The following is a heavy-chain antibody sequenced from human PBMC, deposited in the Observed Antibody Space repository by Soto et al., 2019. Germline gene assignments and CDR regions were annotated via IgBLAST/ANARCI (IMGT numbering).Heavy chain of an antibody. CDR2: IRPDNGNT. D-gene: IGHD5-12*01. V-gene: IGHV1-18*01. J-gene: IGHJ6*02. Sequence: QVQLVQSGGEVKKPGASVKVSCKASGYTFTIYGINWVRQAPGQGREWMGWIRPDNGNTNYAQKLQGRVTMTTDTSTRTAYMELRSQRSDDTAVYYCARALGYSGYAGMDVWGQGTTVTVSS. CDR1: GYTFTIYG. CDR3: ARALGYSGYAGMDV.